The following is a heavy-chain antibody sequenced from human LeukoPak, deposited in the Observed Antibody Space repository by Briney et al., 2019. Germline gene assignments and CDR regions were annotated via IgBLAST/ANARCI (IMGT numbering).Heavy chain of an antibody. CDR3: ARHAGYDYVWGSYRPTRYLDY. J-gene: IGHJ4*02. D-gene: IGHD3-16*02. V-gene: IGHV4-39*01. CDR2: IYYSGST. CDR1: GGSISSSSYY. Sequence: PSETLSLTCTVSGGSISSSSYYWGWIRQPPGKGLEWIGSIYYSGSTYYNPSLKSRVTISVDTSKNQFSLKLSSVTAADTAVYYCARHAGYDYVWGSYRPTRYLDYWGQGTLVTASS.